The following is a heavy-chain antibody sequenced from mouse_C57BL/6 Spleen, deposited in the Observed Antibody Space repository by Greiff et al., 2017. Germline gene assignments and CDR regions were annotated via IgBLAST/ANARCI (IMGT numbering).Heavy chain of an antibody. Sequence: VQLQQPGTELVKPGASVKLSCKASGYTFTSYWMHWVKQRPGQGLEWIGNINPSNGGTNYNEKFKSKATLTVDKSSSTAYMQLSSLTSEDSAVYYCARSRGGSSYYYAMDYWGQGTSVTVSS. D-gene: IGHD1-1*01. J-gene: IGHJ4*01. CDR1: GYTFTSYW. CDR2: INPSNGGT. CDR3: ARSRGGSSYYYAMDY. V-gene: IGHV1-53*01.